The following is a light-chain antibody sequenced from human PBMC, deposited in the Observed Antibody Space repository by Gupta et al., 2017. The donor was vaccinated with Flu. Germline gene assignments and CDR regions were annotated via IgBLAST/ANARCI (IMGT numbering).Light chain of an antibody. CDR1: TLPNQY. V-gene: IGLV3-25*02. Sequence: SYELTQPPSVSVSPGQTARITCSGDTLPNQYVYWYQQKPGQAPVLVIYKDSERPSGIPGRFSGSSSGTTVTLSISGVQAEDEADYYCQSVDSSGTFIFGGGTKLTAL. J-gene: IGLJ2*01. CDR3: QSVDSSGTFI. CDR2: KDS.